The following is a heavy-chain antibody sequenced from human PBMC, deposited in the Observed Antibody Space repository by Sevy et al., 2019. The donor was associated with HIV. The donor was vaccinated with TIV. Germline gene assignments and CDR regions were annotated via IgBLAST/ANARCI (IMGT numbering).Heavy chain of an antibody. D-gene: IGHD3-9*01. J-gene: IGHJ5*02. CDR2: IKQDGSEK. Sequence: GGSLRLSCAASGFTFSSYWMSWVRHAPGKGLEWVANIKQDGSEKYYVDSVKGRFTISRDNAKNSLYLQMNSLRAEDTAVYYCALRSDILTGYQNWFDPWGQGTLVTVSS. CDR1: GFTFSSYW. V-gene: IGHV3-7*01. CDR3: ALRSDILTGYQNWFDP.